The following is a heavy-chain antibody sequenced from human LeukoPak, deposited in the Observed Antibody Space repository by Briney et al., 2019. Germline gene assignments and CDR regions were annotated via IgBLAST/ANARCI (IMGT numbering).Heavy chain of an antibody. CDR3: ARGILSCRYGGYDTKAFFDY. D-gene: IGHD5-12*01. V-gene: IGHV3-53*01. Sequence: GGSLRLSCAASGFTVSSNYMNWVRQAPGQGLEWVSVINRGGSTHYATSGKGRYTISRDNAKNTLYLQMTSKRAEDTAVYYCARGILSCRYGGYDTKAFFDYWGQGTLVTVSS. CDR1: GFTVSSNY. CDR2: INRGGST. J-gene: IGHJ4*02.